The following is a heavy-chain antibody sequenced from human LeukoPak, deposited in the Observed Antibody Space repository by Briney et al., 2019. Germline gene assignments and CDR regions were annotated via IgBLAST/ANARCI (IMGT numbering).Heavy chain of an antibody. CDR3: AKGALAAAGSGFEY. CDR2: ISASGGST. Sequence: GGSLRLSCAVSGFTFNSYAMSWVRQAPGKGLEWVSSISASGGSTYHADSVKGRFTISRDNSKNTVHLQMNSLRADDTALYYCAKGALAAAGSGFEYWGQGTLVTVFS. V-gene: IGHV3-23*01. CDR1: GFTFNSYA. D-gene: IGHD6-13*01. J-gene: IGHJ4*02.